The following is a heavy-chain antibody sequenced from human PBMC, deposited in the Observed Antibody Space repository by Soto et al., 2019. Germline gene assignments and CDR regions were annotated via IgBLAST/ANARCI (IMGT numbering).Heavy chain of an antibody. CDR2: IVVGSGNT. J-gene: IGHJ4*02. V-gene: IGHV1-58*01. D-gene: IGHD6-19*01. Sequence: SCKASGFTFSSSAVQWVRQARGQRLEWIGKIVVGSGNTNYAQKFQERVTITRDMSTSTAYMELNSLRVEDTAVYYCAKPPIWLSEHLSFWGQGALVTVSS. CDR1: GFTFSSSA. CDR3: AKPPIWLSEHLSF.